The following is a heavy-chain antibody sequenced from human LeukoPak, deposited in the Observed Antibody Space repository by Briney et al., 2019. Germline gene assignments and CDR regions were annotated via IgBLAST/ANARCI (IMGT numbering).Heavy chain of an antibody. CDR3: AKDRSPYTVTYPGFDY. V-gene: IGHV3-30*18. D-gene: IGHD1-26*01. Sequence: PGESLRLSCAASGFTFSSYGMHWVRQPPGKGLDWVALISYDGSSKCHAASVKGRFTISRDNSKNSLYLQMNSLRPEDTAVYYCAKDRSPYTVTYPGFDYWGQGTLVTVSS. CDR2: ISYDGSSK. J-gene: IGHJ4*02. CDR1: GFTFSSYG.